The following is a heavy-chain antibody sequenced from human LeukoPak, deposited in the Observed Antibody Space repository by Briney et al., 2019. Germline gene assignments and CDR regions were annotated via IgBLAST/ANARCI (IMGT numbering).Heavy chain of an antibody. V-gene: IGHV3-9*01. CDR1: GFSFDDYA. CDR3: ARWGRGSGWSNFDY. Sequence: GRSLRLSCAASGFSFDDYAMHWVRQVPGKGLEWVAGISWNSGSIAYADSVKGRFNISRDNAKNSLYLQMNSLRAEDTALFYCARWGRGSGWSNFDYWGQGTLVTVSS. CDR2: ISWNSGSI. J-gene: IGHJ4*02. D-gene: IGHD6-19*01.